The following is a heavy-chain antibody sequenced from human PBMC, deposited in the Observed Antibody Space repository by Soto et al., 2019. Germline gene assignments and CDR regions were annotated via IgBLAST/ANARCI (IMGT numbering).Heavy chain of an antibody. CDR2: MNPNSGNT. CDR3: ARGRKSLYYYYGMDV. CDR1: GYTFTSYD. J-gene: IGHJ6*02. Sequence: ASVKVSCKASGYTFTSYDINWVRQATGQGLEWMGWMNPNSGNTGYAQKFQGRVTMTRNTSISTAYMELSSLRSEDTAVYYCARGRKSLYYYYGMDVWGQWTTVTVSS. V-gene: IGHV1-8*01.